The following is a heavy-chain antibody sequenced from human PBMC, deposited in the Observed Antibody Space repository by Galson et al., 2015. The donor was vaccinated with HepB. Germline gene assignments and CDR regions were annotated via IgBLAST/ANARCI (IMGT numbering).Heavy chain of an antibody. CDR1: GGTFSRYA. J-gene: IGHJ6*02. V-gene: IGHV1-69*13. D-gene: IGHD6-13*01. CDR3: ATLHNFRYSSSWSTYYYYGMDV. Sequence: SVKVSCKASGGTFSRYAISWVRQAPGQGLEWMGGIIPIFGTANYAQKFQGRVTITADESTSTAYMELSSLRSEDTAVYYCATLHNFRYSSSWSTYYYYGMDVWGQGATVTVSS. CDR2: IIPIFGTA.